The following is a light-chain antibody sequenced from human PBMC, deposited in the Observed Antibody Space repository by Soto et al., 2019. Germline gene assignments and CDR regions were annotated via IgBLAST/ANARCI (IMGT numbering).Light chain of an antibody. J-gene: IGKJ2*01. Sequence: DIQLPQSPSTLPASVGDIVTITCRASQSINTWLAWCQQKPGKAPQVLIYDASKLESWVPSRFSGSGSGTEFTLTISSLQPDDSATYYCQHYNDDSRTFGQGTKLEIK. CDR1: QSINTW. CDR2: DAS. V-gene: IGKV1-5*01. CDR3: QHYNDDSRT.